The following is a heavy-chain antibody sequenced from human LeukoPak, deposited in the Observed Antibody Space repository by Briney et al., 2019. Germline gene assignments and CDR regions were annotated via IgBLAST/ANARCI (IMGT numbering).Heavy chain of an antibody. V-gene: IGHV4-61*05. CDR1: GGSISSSNYY. CDR3: ARVGGYGGATDY. Sequence: SETLSLTCTVSGGSISSSNYYWGWIRQPPGKGLEWIGYIYYSGSTNYNPSLKSRVTISVDTSKNQFSLKLSSVTAADTAVYYCARVGGYGGATDYWGQGTLVTVSS. CDR2: IYYSGST. D-gene: IGHD5-12*01. J-gene: IGHJ4*02.